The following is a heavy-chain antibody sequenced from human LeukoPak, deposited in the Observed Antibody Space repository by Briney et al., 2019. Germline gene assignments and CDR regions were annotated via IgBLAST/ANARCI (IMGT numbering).Heavy chain of an antibody. Sequence: GGSLRLSCAASGFIFSVYAMSWVRQAPGKGLEWVSGISGSGGSTYYADSVKGRFTISRDNAKDSLYLQMNGLRAEDTAVYYCARDRSASIAVVTAEIDYWGQGTLVTVSS. J-gene: IGHJ4*02. D-gene: IGHD6-19*01. V-gene: IGHV3-23*01. CDR2: ISGSGGST. CDR1: GFIFSVYA. CDR3: ARDRSASIAVVTAEIDY.